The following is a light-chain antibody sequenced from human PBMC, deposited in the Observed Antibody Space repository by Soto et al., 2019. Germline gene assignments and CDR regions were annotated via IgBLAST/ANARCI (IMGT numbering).Light chain of an antibody. CDR3: QQSLSTLLT. CDR2: GAS. V-gene: IGKV1-39*01. CDR1: QSISGC. Sequence: DIQMTQSPSSLSASVGDRVTITCRASQSISGCLNWYQQKPGKAPKVLISGASTLHNGVPSRFSGRGSGTDFPLTISRLQPEDVATYYCQQSLSTLLTFGGGTKVEIK. J-gene: IGKJ4*01.